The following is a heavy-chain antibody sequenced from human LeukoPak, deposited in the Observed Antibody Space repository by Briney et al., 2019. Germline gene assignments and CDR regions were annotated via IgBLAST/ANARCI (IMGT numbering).Heavy chain of an antibody. J-gene: IGHJ4*02. CDR3: ARDLSGWYFDY. CDR1: GGSISSYY. V-gene: IGHV4-59*12. CDR2: IYYSGST. D-gene: IGHD6-19*01. Sequence: PSETLSLTCTVSGGSISSYYWSWIRQPPGKGLEWIGYIYYSGSTNYNPSLKSRVTMSVDTSKNQFSLKLSSVTAADTAVYYCARDLSGWYFDYWGQGTLVTVSS.